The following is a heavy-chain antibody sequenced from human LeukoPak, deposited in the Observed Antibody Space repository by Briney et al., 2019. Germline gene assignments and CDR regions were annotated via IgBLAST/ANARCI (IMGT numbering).Heavy chain of an antibody. CDR2: IIPIFGTA. D-gene: IGHD3-10*01. CDR3: AREITMVRGASDY. Sequence: SVQVSCKASGGTFSSYAISWVRQAPGQGLEWMGGIIPIFGTANYAQKFQGRVTITADESTSTAYMELSSLRSEDTAVYYCAREITMVRGASDYWGQGTLVTVSS. V-gene: IGHV1-69*13. CDR1: GGTFSSYA. J-gene: IGHJ4*02.